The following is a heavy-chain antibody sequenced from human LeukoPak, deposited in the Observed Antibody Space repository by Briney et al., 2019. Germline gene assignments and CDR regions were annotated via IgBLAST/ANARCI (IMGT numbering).Heavy chain of an antibody. CDR2: ISTSGST. D-gene: IGHD6-19*01. V-gene: IGHV4-4*07. CDR3: ARAWQWLPLDY. J-gene: IGHJ4*02. CDR1: GDSISSYY. Sequence: SETLSLTCTVSGDSISSYYWSWIRQPAGKGLEWIGRISTSGSTNYNPSLKSRVTMSVDTSKNQFSLKLSSVTAADTAVYYCARAWQWLPLDYWVQGTLVTVSS.